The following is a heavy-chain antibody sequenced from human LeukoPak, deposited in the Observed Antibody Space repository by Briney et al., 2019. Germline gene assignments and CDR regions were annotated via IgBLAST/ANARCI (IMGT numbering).Heavy chain of an antibody. Sequence: GGSLRLSCAASGFTFSSYDMHWVRQATGKGLEWVSAIGTAGDPYYPGSVKGRFTISRENAKNSLYLQMNSLRAEDTAVYYCARDPMYYYGSGSYYDDYWGQGTLVTVSS. CDR1: GFTFSSYD. J-gene: IGHJ4*02. CDR3: ARDPMYYYGSGSYYDDY. V-gene: IGHV3-13*05. D-gene: IGHD3-10*01. CDR2: IGTAGDP.